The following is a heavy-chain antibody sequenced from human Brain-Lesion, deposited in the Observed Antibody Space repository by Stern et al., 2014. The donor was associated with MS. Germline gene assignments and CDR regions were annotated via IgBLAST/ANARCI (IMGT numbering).Heavy chain of an antibody. CDR3: ARFSNWIPFDY. CDR1: GGSISSSSYY. J-gene: IGHJ4*02. V-gene: IGHV4-39*01. CDR2: IYYSGST. D-gene: IGHD1-20*01. Sequence: QVQLVESGPGLVKPSETLSLTCTVSGGSISSSSYYWGWIRQPPGKGLEWIGSIYYSGSTYYNPPLKSRVTISVDTSKTQFSLKLSSVTAADTAVYYCARFSNWIPFDYWGQGTLVTVSS.